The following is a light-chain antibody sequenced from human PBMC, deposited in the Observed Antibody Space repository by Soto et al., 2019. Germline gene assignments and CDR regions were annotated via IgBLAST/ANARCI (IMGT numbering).Light chain of an antibody. V-gene: IGKV3-11*01. CDR1: QSVSSY. J-gene: IGKJ3*01. CDR3: QQRSNWPF. CDR2: DAS. Sequence: EIVLTQSPATLSLSPGERATLSCRASQSVSSYLAWYQQKPGQAPRLLIYDASNRATGIPARFSGSGSGTDFNLTIRSLETEDFAVYYCQQRSNWPFFGPGTKVDIK.